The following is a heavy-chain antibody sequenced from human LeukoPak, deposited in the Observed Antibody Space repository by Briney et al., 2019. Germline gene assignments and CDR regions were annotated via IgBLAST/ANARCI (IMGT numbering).Heavy chain of an antibody. CDR3: ARGPSIAARYDAFDI. J-gene: IGHJ3*02. CDR2: IYYGGST. D-gene: IGHD6-6*01. Sequence: SETLSLTCTVSGGXVSSNSYWGWIRQPPGKGLEWIGTIYYGGSTYYNPSLKSRVTISVDTSKKQFSLRLSSVTAADTAVYYCARGPSIAARYDAFDIWGQGTMVTVSS. V-gene: IGHV4-39*01. CDR1: GGXVSSNSY.